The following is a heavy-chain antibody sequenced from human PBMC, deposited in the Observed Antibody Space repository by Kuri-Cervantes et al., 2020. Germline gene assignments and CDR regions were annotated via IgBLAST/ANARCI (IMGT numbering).Heavy chain of an antibody. CDR3: ARGRSRGSSGYDWFDP. CDR2: IKVDGSEK. D-gene: IGHD3-22*01. CDR1: GFSFSSYW. V-gene: IGHV3-7*03. Sequence: GESLKISCAASGFSFSSYWMSWVRQAPGKGLEWVANIKVDGSEKYYVDSVKGRFTISRDNSKNTLYLQMNSLRAEDTAVYYCARGRSRGSSGYDWFDPWGQGTLVTVSS. J-gene: IGHJ5*02.